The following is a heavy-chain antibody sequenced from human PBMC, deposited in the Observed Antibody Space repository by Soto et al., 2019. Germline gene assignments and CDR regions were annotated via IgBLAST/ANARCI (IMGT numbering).Heavy chain of an antibody. J-gene: IGHJ6*02. CDR3: AKGDGPGTYSYNMDV. CDR1: GFIFSRFG. Sequence: GGSLRLSCAASGFIFSRFGMHWVRQAPGKGLEWVAVISYDGTKKFYEDSVKGRFIISRDNSKNTQYLQMNSLTVEDSAVYYCAKGDGPGTYSYNMDVWGQGTTVTVSS. V-gene: IGHV3-30*18. CDR2: ISYDGTKK. D-gene: IGHD3-10*01.